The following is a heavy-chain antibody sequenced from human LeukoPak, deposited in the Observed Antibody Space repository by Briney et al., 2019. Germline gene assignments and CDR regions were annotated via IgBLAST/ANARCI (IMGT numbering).Heavy chain of an antibody. Sequence: SETLSLTCTVSGGSISSSSYYWGWIRQPPGKGLEWIGSIYYSGSTYYNPSLKSRVTISVDTSKNQFSLKLSSVTAADTAVYYCARSFPTGANYYYYYVDVWGKGTTVTVSS. J-gene: IGHJ6*03. V-gene: IGHV4-39*07. D-gene: IGHD4-17*01. CDR1: GGSISSSSYY. CDR2: IYYSGST. CDR3: ARSFPTGANYYYYYVDV.